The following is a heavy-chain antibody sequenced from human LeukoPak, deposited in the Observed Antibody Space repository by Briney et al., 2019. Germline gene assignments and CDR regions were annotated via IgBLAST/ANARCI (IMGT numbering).Heavy chain of an antibody. CDR3: ATTIFGVIGAFDI. Sequence: SETLSLTCTVSGGSTSSYYWSWIRQPPGKGLVWIGYIYTSGSTNYNPSLKSRVTISVDTSKNQFSLKLSSVTATDTAVYYCATTIFGVIGAFDIWGQGTMVTVSS. J-gene: IGHJ3*02. V-gene: IGHV4-4*09. CDR2: IYTSGST. CDR1: GGSTSSYY. D-gene: IGHD3-3*01.